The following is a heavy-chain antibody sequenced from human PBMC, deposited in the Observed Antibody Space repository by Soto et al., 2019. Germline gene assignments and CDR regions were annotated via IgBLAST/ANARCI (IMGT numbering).Heavy chain of an antibody. J-gene: IGHJ5*02. CDR1: GGSSRAYV. CDR3: ARDHVSMITEAGRPGWFGP. Sequence: GASVRVACKATGGSSRAYVITWGRHAPGQGLEWMGGIIPLFGTTNYAQKFQGRVTITADKSTNTAYMELYSLRSEDTAVYYCARDHVSMITEAGRPGWFGPWGQGTLVTVSS. CDR2: IIPLFGTT. V-gene: IGHV1-69*06. D-gene: IGHD3-22*01.